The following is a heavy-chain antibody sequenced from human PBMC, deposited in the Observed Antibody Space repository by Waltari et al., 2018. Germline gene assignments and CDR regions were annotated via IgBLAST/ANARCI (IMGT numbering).Heavy chain of an antibody. Sequence: EVQLVESGGGLAQPGGSLRPSCAASGFTFSSYWMYWVRQAPGTGLMWVSQINSDGSRPNYADSVRGRFTISRDNAKDTLYLQMNSLRVEDTGVYYCARARWLDYWGQGTLVTVSS. CDR2: INSDGSRP. J-gene: IGHJ4*02. V-gene: IGHV3-74*01. CDR1: GFTFSSYW. CDR3: ARARWLDY. D-gene: IGHD2-15*01.